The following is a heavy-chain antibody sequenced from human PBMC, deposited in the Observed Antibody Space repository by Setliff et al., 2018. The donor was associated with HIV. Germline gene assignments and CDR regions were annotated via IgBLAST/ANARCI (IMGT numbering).Heavy chain of an antibody. V-gene: IGHV3-21*01. J-gene: IGHJ4*02. Sequence: PGGSLRLSCAVSGFTFSTYAMSWVRQAPGKGLEWVSSISSSSSYIYYADSVKGRFTISRDNAKNSLYLQMNSLTAEDTAVYYCARDVSWRVRTYIDYWGQGALVTVSS. CDR1: GFTFSTYA. CDR2: ISSSSSYI. D-gene: IGHD3-3*01. CDR3: ARDVSWRVRTYIDY.